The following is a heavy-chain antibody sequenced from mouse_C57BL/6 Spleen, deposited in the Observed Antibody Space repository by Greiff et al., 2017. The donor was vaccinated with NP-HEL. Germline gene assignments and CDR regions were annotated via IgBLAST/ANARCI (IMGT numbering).Heavy chain of an antibody. J-gene: IGHJ2*01. D-gene: IGHD1-1*01. Sequence: VHVKQSGPELVKPGASVKISCKASGYSFTGYYMNWVKQSPEKSLEWIGEINPSTGGTTYNQKFKAKATLTVDKSSSTAYMQLKSLTSEDSAVYYCARTGNYYYGSSPFDYWGQGTTLTVSS. CDR2: INPSTGGT. CDR1: GYSFTGYY. V-gene: IGHV1-42*01. CDR3: ARTGNYYYGSSPFDY.